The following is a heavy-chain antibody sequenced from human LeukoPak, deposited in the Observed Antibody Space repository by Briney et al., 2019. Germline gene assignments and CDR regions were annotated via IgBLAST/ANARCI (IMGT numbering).Heavy chain of an antibody. Sequence: SETLSLTCTVSGGSISNYYWSWLRQPPGKGLEWIGYIYSSGSTNYNPSLESRVTISVDTSKNQFSLKLSSVTAADTALYYCARHGSSRSPLNYWGQGTLVTVSS. CDR1: GGSISNYY. D-gene: IGHD2-15*01. CDR2: IYSSGST. V-gene: IGHV4-59*08. CDR3: ARHGSSRSPLNY. J-gene: IGHJ4*02.